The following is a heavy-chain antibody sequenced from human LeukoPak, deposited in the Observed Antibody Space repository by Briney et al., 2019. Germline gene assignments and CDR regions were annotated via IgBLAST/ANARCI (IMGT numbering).Heavy chain of an antibody. CDR2: ISYDGSNK. Sequence: PGGSLRLSCAASGFTFSSYAMHWVRQAPGKGLEWVAVISYDGSNKYYADSVKGRFTISRDNSKNTLYLQMNSLRAEDTAVYYCAREAIAAAKGFDYWGQGTLVTVSS. V-gene: IGHV3-30-3*01. CDR3: AREAIAAAKGFDY. D-gene: IGHD6-13*01. CDR1: GFTFSSYA. J-gene: IGHJ4*02.